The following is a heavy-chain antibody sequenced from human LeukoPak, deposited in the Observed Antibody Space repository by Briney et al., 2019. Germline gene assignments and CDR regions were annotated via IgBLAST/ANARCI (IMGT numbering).Heavy chain of an antibody. V-gene: IGHV3-64D*09. D-gene: IGHD2-8*01. J-gene: IGHJ4*02. CDR1: GFTFSSYT. Sequence: GGSLRLSCSVSGFTFSSYTMHWVRQAPGKGLEYVSSIDINGGRTYYADSVKGRFTISRDNSRNTLFLQMSGLRAEDTSVYYCVKDKWIDHWGQGTLVTVSS. CDR2: IDINGGRT. CDR3: VKDKWIDH.